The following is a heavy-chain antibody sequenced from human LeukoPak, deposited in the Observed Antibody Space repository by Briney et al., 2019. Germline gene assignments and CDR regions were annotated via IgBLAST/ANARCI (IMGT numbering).Heavy chain of an antibody. CDR3: ARPSASGSKSDRGWFDS. CDR2: IYPGDSDT. D-gene: IGHD3-10*01. CDR1: GYSFTNYW. J-gene: IGHJ5*01. Sequence: GESLRISCRDSGYSFTNYWIGWVRQMPGKGLEWMGIIYPGDSDTRYSPSFQGQVTISVDKSTSTAYLQWSSLKASDTAMYYCARPSASGSKSDRGWFDSWGQGTLVTVSP. V-gene: IGHV5-51*01.